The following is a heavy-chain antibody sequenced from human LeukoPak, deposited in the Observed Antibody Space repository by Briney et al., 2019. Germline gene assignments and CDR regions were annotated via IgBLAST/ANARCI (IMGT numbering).Heavy chain of an antibody. CDR3: ARDRAPYDFWSGYYRDYYYYGMDV. CDR2: IYYNGST. CDR1: GGSISSGDYY. J-gene: IGHJ6*02. Sequence: SETLSLTCTVSGGSISSGDYYWSWIRQPPGRGLEWIGYIYYNGSTYYNPSLKSRVTISVDTSKNQFSLKLSSVTAADTAVYYCARDRAPYDFWSGYYRDYYYYGMDVWGQGTTVTVSS. V-gene: IGHV4-30-4*01. D-gene: IGHD3-3*01.